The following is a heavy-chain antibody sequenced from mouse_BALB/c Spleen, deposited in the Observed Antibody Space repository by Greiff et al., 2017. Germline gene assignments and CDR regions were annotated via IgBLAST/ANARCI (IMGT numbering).Heavy chain of an antibody. CDR2: INPSSGYT. Sequence: VQLQESAAELARPGASVKMSCKASGYTFTSYTMHWVKQRPGQGLEWIGYINPSSGYTEYNQKFKDKTTLTADKSSSTAYMQLSSLTSEDSAVYYCARKGGYYGYYAMDYWGQGTSVTVSS. CDR3: ARKGGYYGYYAMDY. J-gene: IGHJ4*01. CDR1: GYTFTSYT. V-gene: IGHV1-4*02. D-gene: IGHD1-2*01.